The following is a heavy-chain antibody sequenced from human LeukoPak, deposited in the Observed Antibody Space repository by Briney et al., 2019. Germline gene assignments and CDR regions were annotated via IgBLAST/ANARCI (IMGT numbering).Heavy chain of an antibody. V-gene: IGHV3-21*01. J-gene: IGHJ3*02. Sequence: PGGSLRLSCAASGFTFSDYSMNWVRQAPGKGLEWVSSISSSSSYIYYADSVKGRFTISRDNAKNSLYLQMNSLRAEDTAVYYCARAWDTSGYYAFDIWGQGTMVTVSS. CDR3: ARAWDTSGYYAFDI. D-gene: IGHD3-22*01. CDR1: GFTFSDYS. CDR2: ISSSSSYI.